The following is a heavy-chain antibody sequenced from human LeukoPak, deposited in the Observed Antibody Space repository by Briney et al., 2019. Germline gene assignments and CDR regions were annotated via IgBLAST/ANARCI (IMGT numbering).Heavy chain of an antibody. J-gene: IGHJ4*02. CDR3: ARGSSGYLYYFDY. Sequence: SETLFLTCAVYGGSFSGYYWSWIRQPPGKGLEWIGEINHSGSTNYNPSLKSRVTISVDTSKNQFSLKLSSVTAADTAVYYCARGSSGYLYYFDYWGQGTLVTVSS. V-gene: IGHV4-34*01. CDR2: INHSGST. CDR1: GGSFSGYY. D-gene: IGHD3-22*01.